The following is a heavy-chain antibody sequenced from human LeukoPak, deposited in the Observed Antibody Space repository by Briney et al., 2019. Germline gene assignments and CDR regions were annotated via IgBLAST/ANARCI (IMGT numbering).Heavy chain of an antibody. J-gene: IGHJ4*02. CDR3: ARRYCSSTSCHYFDY. CDR2: MNPNSGNT. V-gene: IGHV1-8*02. Sequence: ASVKVSCKASGGTFSSYDINWVRQATGQGLEWMGWMNPNSGNTGYAQKFQGRVTMTRNTSISTAYMELSSLRSEDTAVYYCARRYCSSTSCHYFDYWGQGTLVTVSS. CDR1: GGTFSSYD. D-gene: IGHD2-2*01.